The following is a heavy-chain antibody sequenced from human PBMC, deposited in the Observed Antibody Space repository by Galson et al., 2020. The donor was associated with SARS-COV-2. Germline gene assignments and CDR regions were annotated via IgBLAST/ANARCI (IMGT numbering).Heavy chain of an antibody. J-gene: IGHJ4*02. D-gene: IGHD1-1*01. V-gene: IGHV4-30-4*01. CDR2: IYYSGDT. Sequence: SETLSLTCTVSGDSITSGDYYWSWIRQSPGKGLEWIGYIYYSGDTYFNPSLMSRFSMSVDTSKNQFFLKLASATAEDTAVYYCARDPTWDNALFSFDRWGQGTQVTVSS. CDR3: ARDPTWDNALFSFDR. CDR1: GDSITSGDYY.